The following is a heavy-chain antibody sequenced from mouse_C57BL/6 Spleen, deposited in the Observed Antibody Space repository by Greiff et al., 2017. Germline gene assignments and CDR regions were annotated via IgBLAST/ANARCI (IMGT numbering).Heavy chain of an antibody. V-gene: IGHV5-16*01. CDR2: INYDGSST. CDR1: GFTFSDYY. CDR3: ARALYYDYDWYFDV. Sequence: EVKVVESEGGLVQPGSSMKLSCTASGFTFSDYYMAWVRQVPEKGLEWVANINYDGSSTYYLDSLKSRFIISRDNAKNILYLQMSSLKSEDTATYYCARALYYDYDWYFDVWGTGTTVTVSS. D-gene: IGHD2-4*01. J-gene: IGHJ1*03.